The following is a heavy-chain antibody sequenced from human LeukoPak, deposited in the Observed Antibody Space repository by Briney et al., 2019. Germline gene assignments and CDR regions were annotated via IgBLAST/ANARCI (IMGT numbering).Heavy chain of an antibody. CDR3: VTDHNAKNWFDP. Sequence: SETLSLTCTVSGGSISSYYWSWIRQPPGKGLEWIGYIYYSGSTNYNPSLKSRVTISVDTSKNQFSLKLSSVTAADTAVYYCVTDHNAKNWFDPWGQGTLVTVSS. CDR1: GGSISSYY. J-gene: IGHJ5*02. D-gene: IGHD1-14*01. V-gene: IGHV4-59*12. CDR2: IYYSGST.